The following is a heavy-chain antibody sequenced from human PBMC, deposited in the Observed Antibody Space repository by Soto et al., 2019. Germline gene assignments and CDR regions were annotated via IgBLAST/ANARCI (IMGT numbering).Heavy chain of an antibody. CDR3: ARRDNRYYYDSSGYYPIDY. V-gene: IGHV1-69*13. J-gene: IGHJ4*02. CDR2: IIPIFGTA. Sequence: ASVKVSCKASGGTFSSYAISWVRQAPGQGLEWMGGIIPIFGTANYAQKFQGRVTITADESTSTAYMELSSLRSEDTAVYYCARRDNRYYYDSSGYYPIDYWGQGTLVTVSS. CDR1: GGTFSSYA. D-gene: IGHD3-22*01.